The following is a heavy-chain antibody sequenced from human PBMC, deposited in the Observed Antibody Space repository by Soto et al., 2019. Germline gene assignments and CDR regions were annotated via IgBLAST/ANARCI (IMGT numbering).Heavy chain of an antibody. Sequence: GGSLRLSCAASGFTFSIYAMSWVRQTPGKGLEWVSTIGTVGGGTSYADFVGGRFTISRDNSRNTLYLQMYSLRAEDTAVYYCAKDAPGSGWLSDYWGLGTLVTVSS. CDR2: IGTVGGGT. J-gene: IGHJ4*02. CDR3: AKDAPGSGWLSDY. D-gene: IGHD3-22*01. V-gene: IGHV3-23*01. CDR1: GFTFSIYA.